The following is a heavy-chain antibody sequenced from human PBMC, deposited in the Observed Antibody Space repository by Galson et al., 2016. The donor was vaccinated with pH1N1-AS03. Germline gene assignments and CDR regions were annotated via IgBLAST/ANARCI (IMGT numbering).Heavy chain of an antibody. CDR1: GLTFSSYA. J-gene: IGHJ4*02. CDR2: VKGVFRTT. Sequence: SVKVSCKASGLTFSSYAISWVRQAPGQGLEWMGGVKGVFRTTNYAQKFQGRITITMDQSTGTAYMEVSSLRGEDTAVYYCATAGNYFDIRRFDYWGQGTPVTVFS. D-gene: IGHD3-9*01. V-gene: IGHV1-69*05. CDR3: ATAGNYFDIRRFDY.